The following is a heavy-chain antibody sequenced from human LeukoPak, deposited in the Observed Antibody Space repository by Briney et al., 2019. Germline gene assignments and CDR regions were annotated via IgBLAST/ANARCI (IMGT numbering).Heavy chain of an antibody. Sequence: GGSLRLSCAASGFTFSTYPMSWFRQAPGRGLEWGSSFSLIRTSYADPVTGRFTISRDNSKSTLYLQMNSLRAEDTAVYYCAKGSPEWDWGQGALVTVSS. D-gene: IGHD2-8*01. J-gene: IGHJ4*02. V-gene: IGHV3-23*01. CDR2: FSLIRT. CDR3: AKGSPEWD. CDR1: GFTFSTYP.